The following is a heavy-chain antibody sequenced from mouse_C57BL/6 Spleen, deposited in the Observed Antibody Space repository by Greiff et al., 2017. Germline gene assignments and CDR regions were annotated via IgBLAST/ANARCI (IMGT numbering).Heavy chain of an antibody. CDR3: ARVGYGDVDY. J-gene: IGHJ2*01. Sequence: EVQLVESEGGLVQPGSSMKLSCTASGFTFSDYYMAWVRQVPEKGLEWVANLNYDGSSTNYLHSLKSRFSISRDNAKNMLYLQLSSLKSEDTATYYCARVGYGDVDYWGQGTTLTVSS. CDR1: GFTFSDYY. D-gene: IGHD2-13*01. V-gene: IGHV5-16*01. CDR2: LNYDGSST.